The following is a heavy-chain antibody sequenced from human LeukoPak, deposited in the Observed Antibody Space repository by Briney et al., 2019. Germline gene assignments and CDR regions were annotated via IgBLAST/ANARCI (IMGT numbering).Heavy chain of an antibody. Sequence: GGSLRLSCAASGFTFDNYAMHWVRQAPGKGLEWVSGISWNSGSIGYADSVKGRFTISRDNAKNSLYLQMNSLRAEDTAVYYCAKVSGGGLYYDGMDVWGQGTTVTVSS. CDR2: ISWNSGSI. CDR1: GFTFDNYA. J-gene: IGHJ6*02. CDR3: AKVSGGGLYYDGMDV. D-gene: IGHD1-14*01. V-gene: IGHV3-9*01.